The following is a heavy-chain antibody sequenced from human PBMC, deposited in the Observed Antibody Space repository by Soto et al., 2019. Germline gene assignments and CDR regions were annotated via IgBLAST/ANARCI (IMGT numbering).Heavy chain of an antibody. CDR3: AHVVTRSWYFDL. Sequence: QITLKESGPTLVKPTQTLTLTCTFSGFSLSTSGVGVGWIRQPPGKALEWLALIYWDDDKRYSPSPKSRLTITKDSSKNQVILTMTNMDPVDTPTYYCAHVVTRSWYFDLCRRGTLVTVSS. CDR2: IYWDDDK. J-gene: IGHJ2*01. V-gene: IGHV2-5*02. D-gene: IGHD2-21*02. CDR1: GFSLSTSGVG.